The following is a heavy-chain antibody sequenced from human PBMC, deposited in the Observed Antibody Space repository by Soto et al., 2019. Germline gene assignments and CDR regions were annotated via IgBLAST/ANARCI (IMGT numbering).Heavy chain of an antibody. CDR3: AKTRSGYYDSTDY. Sequence: GSLRLSCAASGFTFSSYAMSWVRQAPGKGLEWVSAISGSGGSTYYADSVKGRFTISRDNSKSTLYLQMNSLRAEDTAVYYCAKTRSGYYDSTDYWGQGTLVTVSS. V-gene: IGHV3-23*01. CDR2: ISGSGGST. CDR1: GFTFSSYA. J-gene: IGHJ4*02. D-gene: IGHD3-22*01.